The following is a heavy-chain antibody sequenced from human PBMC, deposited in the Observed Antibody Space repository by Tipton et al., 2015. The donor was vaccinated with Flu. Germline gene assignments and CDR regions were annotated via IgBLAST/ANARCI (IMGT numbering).Heavy chain of an antibody. CDR3: ARDGGSEGYSCDN. D-gene: IGHD3-10*01. V-gene: IGHV1-46*01. Sequence: QVQLVQSGAEVKKPGASVKLSCKASGYTFTSYNMHWVRQAPGQGLEWVGIFYPTGGGTYYAQKLQGRVTMTRDRSTSTVYMELSSLRSEDTALYSCARDGGSEGYSCDNWGQGTLVTVAS. CDR2: FYPTGGGT. J-gene: IGHJ4*02. CDR1: GYTFTSYN.